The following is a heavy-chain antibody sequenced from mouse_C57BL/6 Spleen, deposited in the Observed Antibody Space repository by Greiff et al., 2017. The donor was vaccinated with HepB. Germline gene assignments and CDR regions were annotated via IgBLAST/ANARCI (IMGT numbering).Heavy chain of an antibody. CDR3: ARGQAYSSAWFAY. D-gene: IGHD2-5*01. CDR2: INYDGSST. CDR1: GFTFSDYY. Sequence: EVHLVESEGGLVQPGSSMKLSCTASGFTFSDYYMAWVRQVPEKGLEWVANINYDGSSTYYLDSLKSRFIISRDNAKNILYLQMSSLKSEDTATYYCARGQAYSSAWFAYWGQGTLVTVSA. J-gene: IGHJ3*01. V-gene: IGHV5-16*01.